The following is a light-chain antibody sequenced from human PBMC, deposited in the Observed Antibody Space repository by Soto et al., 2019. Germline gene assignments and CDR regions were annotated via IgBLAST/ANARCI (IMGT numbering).Light chain of an antibody. CDR3: SSYTSSSTLV. J-gene: IGLJ2*01. CDR2: EVS. CDR1: SSDVGGYEY. V-gene: IGLV2-14*01. Sequence: QSVLTQPASVSGSPGQSITISCTGTSSDVGGYEYVSWYQQHPGKVPKLMIYEVSNRPSGVSNRFSGSKSGNTASLTISGLQAEDEADYYCSSYTSSSTLVFGGGTQLTVL.